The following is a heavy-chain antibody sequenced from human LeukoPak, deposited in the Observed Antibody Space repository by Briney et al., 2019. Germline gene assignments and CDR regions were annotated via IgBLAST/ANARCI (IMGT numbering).Heavy chain of an antibody. D-gene: IGHD4-17*01. Sequence: GGSLRLSCAASGFTFDDYGMSWVRQAPGKGLEWVSVIYSGGSTYYADSVKGRFTISRDNSKNTLYLQMNSLRAEDTAVYYCARGGNDYGDYVGAFDIWGQGTMVTVSS. CDR3: ARGGNDYGDYVGAFDI. CDR2: IYSGGST. CDR1: GFTFDDYG. J-gene: IGHJ3*02. V-gene: IGHV3-66*02.